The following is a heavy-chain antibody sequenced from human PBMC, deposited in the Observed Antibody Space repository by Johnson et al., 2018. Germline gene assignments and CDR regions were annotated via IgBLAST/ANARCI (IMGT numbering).Heavy chain of an antibody. V-gene: IGHV3-30*18. CDR1: GFPFSGYA. CDR2: ISNDGTNK. CDR3: AKGGYSGYDSFHYYYHYGMDV. D-gene: IGHD5-12*01. J-gene: IGHJ6*02. Sequence: QVQVVQSGGGVVQPGRSLRLSCAASGFPFSGYAMHWVSQAPGKGLEWVAVISNDGTNKYYADSVKGRFTISRDNAKNSLYLQMNSLRTEDTALYYSAKGGYSGYDSFHYYYHYGMDVWGQGATVTVSS.